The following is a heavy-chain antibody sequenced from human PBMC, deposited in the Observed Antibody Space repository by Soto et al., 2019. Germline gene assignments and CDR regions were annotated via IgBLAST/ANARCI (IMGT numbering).Heavy chain of an antibody. Sequence: QVQLQESGPGLVKPSQTLSLTCTVSGGSISSGAYYWSWLRQHQGKGLEWNGYVTYSVSTYYTPSIKSRVSISAHRSKNQFSLKLNSVNAADTAIYYCARAAPGEQLAYWGQGILVTVSS. CDR1: GGSISSGAYY. CDR2: VTYSVST. J-gene: IGHJ4*02. D-gene: IGHD6-6*01. CDR3: ARAAPGEQLAY. V-gene: IGHV4-31*03.